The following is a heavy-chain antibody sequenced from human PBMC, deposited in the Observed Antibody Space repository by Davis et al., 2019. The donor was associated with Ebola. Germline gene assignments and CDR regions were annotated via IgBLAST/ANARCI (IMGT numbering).Heavy chain of an antibody. V-gene: IGHV1-18*04. D-gene: IGHD1-1*01. J-gene: IGHJ4*02. CDR3: ARAQFPTTSDH. CDR1: GYTFTNYG. CDR2: INIDNGDT. Sequence: AASVKVSCKTSGYTFTNYGITWVRQAPGQGLEWMGRINIDNGDTNYAQNVQGRVTMTTDTSTNTAYMEVGSLRSDDTAVFYCARAQFPTTSDHWGQGTLVTVSS.